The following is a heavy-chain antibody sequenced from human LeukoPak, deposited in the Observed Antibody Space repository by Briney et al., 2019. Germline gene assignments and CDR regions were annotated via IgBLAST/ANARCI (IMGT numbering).Heavy chain of an antibody. CDR1: GGTFSSYA. J-gene: IGHJ4*02. Sequence: GASVKVSCKASGGTFSSYAISWVRQAPGQGLEWIGGNIPIFGTANYAQKFQGRVTITADESTSTAYMELSSLRSEDTAVYYCAREGPGIAVAGTVIYPYWGQGTLVTVSS. V-gene: IGHV1-69*13. D-gene: IGHD6-19*01. CDR2: NIPIFGTA. CDR3: AREGPGIAVAGTVIYPY.